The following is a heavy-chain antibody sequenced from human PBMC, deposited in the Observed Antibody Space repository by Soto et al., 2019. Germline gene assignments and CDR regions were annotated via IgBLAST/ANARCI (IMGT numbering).Heavy chain of an antibody. CDR3: ARRTERSGTHYFDD. J-gene: IGHJ4*02. D-gene: IGHD6-25*01. Sequence: GASVKVSCKASGYTFTTYDISWVRQATGHGLEWMGWMNPYSGNTGYAQKFQGRVTVTRNTSITTVYMELSGLKPDDTAVSYCARRTERSGTHYFDDCGQGTQVTVSS. CDR2: MNPYSGNT. CDR1: GYTFTTYD. V-gene: IGHV1-8*01.